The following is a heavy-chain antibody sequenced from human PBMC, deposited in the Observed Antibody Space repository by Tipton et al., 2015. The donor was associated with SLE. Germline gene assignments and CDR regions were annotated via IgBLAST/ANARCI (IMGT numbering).Heavy chain of an antibody. CDR1: GGSISSSSYY. CDR2: IYYSGNT. V-gene: IGHV4-39*07. J-gene: IGHJ3*02. Sequence: TLSLTCTVSGGSISSSSYYWGWIRQPPGKGLEWIGSIYYSGNTYYNPSLKSRVTISVDTSKNQFSLKLSSVTAADTAVYYCARELQQLVAFDIWGQGTMVTVSS. D-gene: IGHD6-6*01. CDR3: ARELQQLVAFDI.